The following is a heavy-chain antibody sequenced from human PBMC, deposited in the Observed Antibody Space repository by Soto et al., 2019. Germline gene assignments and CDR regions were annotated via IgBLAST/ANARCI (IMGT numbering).Heavy chain of an antibody. CDR3: TRVCSGGTCYFDP. CDR2: VGTKSNSYAT. J-gene: IGHJ5*02. D-gene: IGHD2-15*01. Sequence: GGSLRLSCAAAGCAFSGSAIHWGRRASGKGLEWVGRVGTKSNSYATQYSESVKGRFTISRDDSKRTAYLQLNNLKAEDTARYFCTRVCSGGTCYFDPWGQGP. V-gene: IGHV3-73*01. CDR1: GCAFSGSA.